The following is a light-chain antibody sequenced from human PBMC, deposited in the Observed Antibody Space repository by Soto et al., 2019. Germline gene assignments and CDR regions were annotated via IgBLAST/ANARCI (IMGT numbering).Light chain of an antibody. V-gene: IGKV1-12*01. CDR1: QDITRW. CDR3: QQRADWPIT. J-gene: IGKJ5*01. CDR2: GAS. Sequence: DIQMTQSPSSVSGSVGDRVTITCRASQDITRWLAWYQQKPGKAPKPLIYGASSLQSGVPSRFSGSGSETDFTLTISSLQPEDFAVYYCQQRADWPITFGQGTRLEIK.